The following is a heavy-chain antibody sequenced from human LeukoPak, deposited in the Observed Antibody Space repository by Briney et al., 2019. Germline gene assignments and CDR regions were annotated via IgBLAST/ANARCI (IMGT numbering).Heavy chain of an antibody. D-gene: IGHD6-13*01. Sequence: GTLSLTCAVSGGSISSSNWWSWVRQPPGKGLEWIGEIYHSGSTNYNPSLKSRVTISVDTSKNQFSLKLSSVTAADTAVYYCARDQDSSSWYNAFDIWGQGTMVTVSS. CDR1: GGSISSSNW. V-gene: IGHV4-4*02. CDR2: IYHSGST. CDR3: ARDQDSSSWYNAFDI. J-gene: IGHJ3*02.